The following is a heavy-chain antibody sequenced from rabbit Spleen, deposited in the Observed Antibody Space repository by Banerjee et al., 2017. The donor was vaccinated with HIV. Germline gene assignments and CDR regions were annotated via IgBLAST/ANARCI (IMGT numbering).Heavy chain of an antibody. CDR1: GFSLSSYY. V-gene: IGHV1S7*01. CDR3: ARDLGFDYGLGGYAYASFNL. CDR2: IDPVFGIT. Sequence: QLKESAGGLVNPGGSLTLTCTASGFSLSSYYMNWVRQAPGKGLEWIGYIDPVFGITYYANWVNGRFSISRENAQNTVFLQMTSLTAADTATYFCARDLGFDYGLGGYAYASFNLWGPGTLVTVS. D-gene: IGHD6-1*01. J-gene: IGHJ4*01.